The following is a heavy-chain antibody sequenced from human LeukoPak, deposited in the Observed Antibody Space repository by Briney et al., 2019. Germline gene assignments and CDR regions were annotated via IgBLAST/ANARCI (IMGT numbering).Heavy chain of an antibody. V-gene: IGHV4-34*01. CDR2: INHSGST. CDR1: GGSFSGYY. D-gene: IGHD2-2*01. Sequence: SETLSLTCAVYGGSFSGYYWSWIRQPPGKGLEWIGEINHSGSTNYNPSLKSRVTISVDTSKNQFSLKLSSVTAADTAVYYCARVGVRVVVPAAIRGMVDYWGQGTLVTVSS. CDR3: ARVGVRVVVPAAIRGMVDY. J-gene: IGHJ4*02.